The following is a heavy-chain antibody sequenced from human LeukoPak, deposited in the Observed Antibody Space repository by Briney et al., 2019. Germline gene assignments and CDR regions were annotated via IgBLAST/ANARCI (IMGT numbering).Heavy chain of an antibody. CDR2: IKQDGSEK. V-gene: IGHV3-7*01. D-gene: IGHD3-3*01. Sequence: GGSLRLSCAASGFTFDDYGMSWVRQAPGKGLEWVANIKQDGSEKYYVDSVKGRFTISRDNAKNSLYLQMNSLRAEDTAVYYCARDPQTWSGYYPFDYWGQGTLVTVSS. CDR1: GFTFDDYG. CDR3: ARDPQTWSGYYPFDY. J-gene: IGHJ4*02.